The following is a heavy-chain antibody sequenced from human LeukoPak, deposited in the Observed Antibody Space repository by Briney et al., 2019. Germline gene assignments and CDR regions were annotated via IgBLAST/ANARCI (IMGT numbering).Heavy chain of an antibody. D-gene: IGHD3-3*01. CDR1: GVIFNNYA. Sequence: GGSLRLSCAVSGVIFNNYAMSWVRQAPGRGLEWVSVISASGGSTYYADSVKGRFTISRDNSKNTLYLQMNSLRAEDTAVYYCAKDLYDFWSGCTYWGQGTLVTVSS. J-gene: IGHJ4*02. CDR2: ISASGGST. CDR3: AKDLYDFWSGCTY. V-gene: IGHV3-23*01.